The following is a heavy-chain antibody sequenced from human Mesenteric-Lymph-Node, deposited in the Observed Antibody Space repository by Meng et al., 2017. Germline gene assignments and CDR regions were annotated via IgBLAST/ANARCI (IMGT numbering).Heavy chain of an antibody. CDR2: IHHSGSA. J-gene: IGHJ4*02. Sequence: HAQLQESVPRLVVPPQTPSPPCTVVGGSMSSCNYYWSWIRQPPGKGLEWIGYIHHSGSAYYNPSLKSRVSISVDTSKNQFSLNLNSMTAADTAVYYCASFDHIPRRNYFDYWGQGTLVTVSS. V-gene: IGHV4-30-4*01. CDR1: GGSMSSCNYY. D-gene: IGHD2-21*01. CDR3: ASFDHIPRRNYFDY.